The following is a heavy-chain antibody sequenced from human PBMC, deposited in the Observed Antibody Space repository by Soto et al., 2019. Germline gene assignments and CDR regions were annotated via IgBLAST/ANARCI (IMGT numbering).Heavy chain of an antibody. D-gene: IGHD1-1*01. CDR3: ARGPSFTKPNEGVMDV. J-gene: IGHJ6*02. V-gene: IGHV4-59*01. CDR2: IYYSGST. CDR1: GGSISSYY. Sequence: SETLSLTCTVSGGSISSYYWSWIRQPPGKGLEWIGYIYYSGSTNYNPSLKSRVTISVDTSKNQFSLKLGSVTAADTAVYYCARGPSFTKPNEGVMDVWGQGTTVTVSS.